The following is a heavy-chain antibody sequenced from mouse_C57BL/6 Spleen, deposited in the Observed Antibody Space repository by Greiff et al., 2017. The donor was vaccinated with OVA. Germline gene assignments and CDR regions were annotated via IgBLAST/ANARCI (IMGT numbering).Heavy chain of an antibody. CDR1: GYTFTDYY. D-gene: IGHD6-1*01. J-gene: IGHJ4*01. CDR2: IYPGSGNT. V-gene: IGHV1-76*01. CDR3: VCACLDYAMDY. Sequence: QVQLQQSGAELVRPGASVKLSCKASGYTFTDYYINWVKQRPGQGLEWIARIYPGSGNTYYNEKFKGKATLTAEKSSSTAYMQLSSLTSEDSAVYFCVCACLDYAMDYWGQGTSVTVSS.